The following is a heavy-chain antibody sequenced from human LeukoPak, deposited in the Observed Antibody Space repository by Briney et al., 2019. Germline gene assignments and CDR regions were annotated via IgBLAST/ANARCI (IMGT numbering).Heavy chain of an antibody. CDR3: ARVPTPKGVRGFAP. V-gene: IGHV4-59*01. Sequence: PSETLSLTCTVSGGSISSYYWSWIRQPPGKGLEWIGYIYYSGSTNYDPSLKSRVTISVDTSKNQFSLKLSSVTAADTAVYYCARVPTPKGVRGFAPGGQETLVTVSS. CDR2: IYYSGST. J-gene: IGHJ5*02. CDR1: GGSISSYY. D-gene: IGHD2-2*01.